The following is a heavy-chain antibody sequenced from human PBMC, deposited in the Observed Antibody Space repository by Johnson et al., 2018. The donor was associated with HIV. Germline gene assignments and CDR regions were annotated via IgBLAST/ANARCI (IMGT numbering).Heavy chain of an antibody. V-gene: IGHV3-72*01. CDR3: TRDRDGVGVS. J-gene: IGHJ3*01. CDR2: IRNKPSSYST. Sequence: VQLVESGGGVVQPGRFLRLSCAASGFSFSDHFMDWVRQAPGKGLEWVGRIRNKPSSYSTEYAASVKGRFTVSRYDSKNSVYLQMSSLKTEDTAVYYCTRDRDGVGVSWGQGTMVTVSS. CDR1: GFSFSDHF. D-gene: IGHD3-10*01.